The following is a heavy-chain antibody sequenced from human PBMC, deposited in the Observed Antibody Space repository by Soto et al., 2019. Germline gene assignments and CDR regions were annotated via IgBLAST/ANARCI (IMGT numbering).Heavy chain of an antibody. Sequence: ASVKVSCKASGYMFTSYYLHWVRQAPGQGLEWVGRINPSGGSTSYAQKFQGRVAVTRDTSTSTVYMELSSLTSEDTAVYYCSRVLYRYFDHWGQGALVTVSS. CDR2: INPSGGST. J-gene: IGHJ4*02. CDR1: GYMFTSYY. CDR3: SRVLYRYFDH. V-gene: IGHV1-46*01. D-gene: IGHD2-2*02.